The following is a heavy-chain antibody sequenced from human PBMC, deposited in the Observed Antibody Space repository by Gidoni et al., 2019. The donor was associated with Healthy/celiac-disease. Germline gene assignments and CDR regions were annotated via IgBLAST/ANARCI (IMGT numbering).Heavy chain of an antibody. V-gene: IGHV3-11*01. Sequence: QVQLVEPGGGLVKPGGSLRLSCAASGFTSSDYYMSWIRQAPGKVLEWFSYISSSGSAIYYADSVKGRFTISRDNAKNSLYLQMNGLRAEDTAVYYCARTTPRTRRLRMDDAFDIWGQGTMVTVSS. CDR1: GFTSSDYY. CDR2: ISSSGSAI. CDR3: ARTTPRTRRLRMDDAFDI. D-gene: IGHD4-17*01. J-gene: IGHJ3*02.